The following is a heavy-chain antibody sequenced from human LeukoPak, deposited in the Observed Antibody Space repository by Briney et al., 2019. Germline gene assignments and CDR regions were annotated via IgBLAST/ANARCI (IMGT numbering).Heavy chain of an antibody. CDR2: IYYSGST. J-gene: IGHJ4*02. Sequence: SETLSLTCTVSGGSISSSSYYWRWIRQPPGKGLEWIGSIYYSGSTYYNPSLKSRVTISVDTSKNQFSLKLSSVTAADTAVYYCARTYNWNYPRMFDYWGQGTLVTVSS. D-gene: IGHD1-7*01. CDR3: ARTYNWNYPRMFDY. V-gene: IGHV4-39*01. CDR1: GGSISSSSYY.